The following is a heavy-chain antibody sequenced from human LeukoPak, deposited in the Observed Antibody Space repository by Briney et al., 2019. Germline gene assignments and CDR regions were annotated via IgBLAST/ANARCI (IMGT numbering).Heavy chain of an antibody. V-gene: IGHV3-13*01. CDR1: GFTFKSYD. D-gene: IGHD2-2*01. CDR2: IGTAGDT. Sequence: GGSLRLSCAASGFTFKSYDMHWVRQATGKGLEWVSAIGTAGDTCYPGSVKGRFTISRENAKNSLYLQMSSLRAEDTAVYYCARGHQLPGANWFDPWGQGTLVTVSS. CDR3: ARGHQLPGANWFDP. J-gene: IGHJ5*02.